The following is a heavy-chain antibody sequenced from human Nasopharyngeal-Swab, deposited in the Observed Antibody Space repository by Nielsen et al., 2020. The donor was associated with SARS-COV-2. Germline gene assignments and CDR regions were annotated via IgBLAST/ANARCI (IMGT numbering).Heavy chain of an antibody. CDR3: ARVQLWLMFSAGMDV. CDR2: ISSSGSTI. CDR1: GFTFSSYE. V-gene: IGHV3-48*03. Sequence: GSLKISCAASGFTFSSYEMNWVRQAPGKGLEWVSYISSSGSTIYYADSVKGRFTISRDNAKNSLYLQMNSLRAEDTAVYYCARVQLWLMFSAGMDVWGQGTTVTVSS. D-gene: IGHD5-18*01. J-gene: IGHJ6*02.